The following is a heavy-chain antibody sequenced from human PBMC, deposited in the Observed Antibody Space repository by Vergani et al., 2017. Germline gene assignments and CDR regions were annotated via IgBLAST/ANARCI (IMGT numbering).Heavy chain of an antibody. J-gene: IGHJ5*02. CDR2: ISGSGGST. D-gene: IGHD3-3*01. CDR1: GFTVSSNY. V-gene: IGHV3-23*04. CDR3: AKDHRPYDFSRFDP. Sequence: EVQLVESGGGLIQPGGSLRLSCAASGFTVSSNYMSWVRQAPGKGLEWVSVISGSGGSTYYADSVKGRFTISRDNSKNTLYLQMNSLRAEDTAVYYCAKDHRPYDFSRFDPWGQGTLVTVSS.